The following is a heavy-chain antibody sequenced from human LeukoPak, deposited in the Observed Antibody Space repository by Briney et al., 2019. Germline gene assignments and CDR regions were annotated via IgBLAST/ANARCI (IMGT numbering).Heavy chain of an antibody. CDR3: AGPAGTYWYFDL. V-gene: IGHV4-39*07. Sequence: SETLSLTCTVSGGSITSSSHYWGWIRQPPGKGLEWIGSIYYSGNTYYNPSLKSRVTMSVDTSKNQFSLKVTSVTAADTAVYYCAGPAGTYWYFDLWGRGTLVTVSS. J-gene: IGHJ2*01. D-gene: IGHD1-26*01. CDR2: IYYSGNT. CDR1: GGSITSSSHY.